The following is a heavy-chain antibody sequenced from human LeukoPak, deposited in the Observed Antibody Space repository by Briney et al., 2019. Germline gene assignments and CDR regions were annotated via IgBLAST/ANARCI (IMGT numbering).Heavy chain of an antibody. Sequence: GGCLRLSCAASGFTFSTYGMHWVRQAPGKGLEWVALISSDGSNKDYADSVKGRFTISRDNSKNTLYVQMNSLRAEDTAVYYCARDLRKGRYFDYWGQGTLVTVSS. J-gene: IGHJ4*02. CDR1: GFTFSTYG. D-gene: IGHD3-10*01. CDR3: ARDLRKGRYFDY. V-gene: IGHV3-30*03. CDR2: ISSDGSNK.